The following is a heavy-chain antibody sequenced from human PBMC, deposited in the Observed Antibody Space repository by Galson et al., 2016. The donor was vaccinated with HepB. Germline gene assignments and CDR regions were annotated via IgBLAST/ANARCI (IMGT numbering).Heavy chain of an antibody. D-gene: IGHD2-8*01. CDR1: GYTFTRYT. CDR2: ISAGNGNT. Sequence: SVKVSCKASGYTFTRYTMHWLRQAPGQRPEWMGWISAGNGNTKYSQKFHGRVTITRDTSASTVYMELSSLRPEDTAVYFCTREGFRPLVLMMSAPDMGGAFDFWGQGTLVTVSS. CDR3: TREGFRPLVLMMSAPDMGGAFDF. V-gene: IGHV1-3*01. J-gene: IGHJ5*01.